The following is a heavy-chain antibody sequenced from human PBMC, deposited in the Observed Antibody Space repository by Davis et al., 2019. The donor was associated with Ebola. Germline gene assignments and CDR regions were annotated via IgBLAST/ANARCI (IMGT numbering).Heavy chain of an antibody. CDR1: GGSISPYY. CDR2: IEYSGRT. D-gene: IGHD4-17*01. Sequence: PSETLSLTCPVSGGSISPYYWSWVRPPPGKGLEWIGYIEYSGRTEYIPSLNSLVTISADTPKNEFSLKLNSVTAADTAVYYCARGVYGAYFDHWGQGTLVTVSS. CDR3: ARGVYGAYFDH. V-gene: IGHV4-59*01. J-gene: IGHJ4*02.